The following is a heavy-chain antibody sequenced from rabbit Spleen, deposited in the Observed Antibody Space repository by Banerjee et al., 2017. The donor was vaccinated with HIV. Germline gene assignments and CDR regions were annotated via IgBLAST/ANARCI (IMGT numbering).Heavy chain of an antibody. CDR1: GFSFSSSYY. Sequence: QEQLVESGGGLVQPEGSLTLTCTASGFSFSSSYYMCWVRQAPGTGPEWIGCIDGGRSYTTYYASWAKGRFTISKTSSTTVTLQMTSLTVADTATYFCARDIGRRANLWGQGTLVTVS. CDR3: ARDIGRRANL. D-gene: IGHD4-2*01. J-gene: IGHJ4*01. CDR2: IDGGRSYTT. V-gene: IGHV1S45*01.